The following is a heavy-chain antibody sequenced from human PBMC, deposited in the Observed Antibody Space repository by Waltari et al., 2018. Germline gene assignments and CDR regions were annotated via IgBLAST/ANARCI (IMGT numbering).Heavy chain of an antibody. CDR2: IYTSGST. V-gene: IGHV4-61*02. CDR3: ASGGRLRWPAHDAFDI. D-gene: IGHD4-17*01. J-gene: IGHJ3*02. CDR1: GGSISSGSYY. Sequence: QVQLQESGPGLVKPSQTLSLTCTVSGGSISSGSYYWSWIRQPAGKGREWIGRIYTSGSTNYNPSLKSRVTISVDTSKNQFSLKLSSVTAADTAVYYCASGGRLRWPAHDAFDIWGQGTMVTVSS.